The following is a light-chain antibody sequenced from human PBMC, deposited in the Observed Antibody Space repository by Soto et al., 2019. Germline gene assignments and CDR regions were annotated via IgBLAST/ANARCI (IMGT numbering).Light chain of an antibody. V-gene: IGLV2-8*01. CDR1: SGDVGGYNY. J-gene: IGLJ1*01. Sequence: QSVLTQPPSASGSPGQSVTISCTGTSGDVGGYNYVSWYQQHPGKAPKLMIFEVSERPSGVPDRFSASKSGNTASLTVSVLQAEDEADYYCSSYAGSNNYVFGTGTKVTVL. CDR3: SSYAGSNNYV. CDR2: EVS.